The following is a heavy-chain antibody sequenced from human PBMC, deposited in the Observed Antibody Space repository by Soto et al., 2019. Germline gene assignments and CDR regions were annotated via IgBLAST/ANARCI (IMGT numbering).Heavy chain of an antibody. J-gene: IGHJ6*01. V-gene: IGHV5-51*01. Sequence: GASLKISCKGSGYSSTSYWIGWVRHMPGKGLEWMGIIYPGDSNTSYCPYFQGLDTISANKSIRTAYLQCSSLKASATPMYSCATSGEACPYYCGLDVWRKGNRVTVSS. CDR2: IYPGDSNT. CDR1: GYSSTSYW. CDR3: ATSGEACPYYCGLDV.